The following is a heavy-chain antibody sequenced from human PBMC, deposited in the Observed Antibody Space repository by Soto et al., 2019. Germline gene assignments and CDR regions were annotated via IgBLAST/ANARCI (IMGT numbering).Heavy chain of an antibody. CDR1: GGSISSGGHY. Sequence: QVQLQESGPGLVKPSQTLSLTCTVSGGSISSGGHYWGWIRQHPGKGLEWIGYIFYSGSSYYNPSLQRRVTMSVDTSKSHFSLKLTSVTAADTAVYYCARERVVSTGTTIDSWGQGTLVTVSS. D-gene: IGHD2-2*01. CDR2: IFYSGSS. V-gene: IGHV4-31*03. CDR3: ARERVVSTGTTIDS. J-gene: IGHJ4*02.